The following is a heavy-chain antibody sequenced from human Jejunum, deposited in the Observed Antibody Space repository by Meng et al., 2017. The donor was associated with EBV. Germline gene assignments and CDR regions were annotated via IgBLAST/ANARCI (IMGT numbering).Heavy chain of an antibody. V-gene: IGHV4-4*02. J-gene: IGHJ4*02. Sequence: QVQLQESGPRLVQPSGTLSLTCTVSGGSINSKNWWHWVRQAPGKGLEWIGEIDHSGSTHYNPSLKSRVTISLGTSMNQFSLELTSPTAADTAVYYCARDSQYLARGYFDYWGQGALVTVSS. CDR2: IDHSGST. CDR1: GGSINSKNW. D-gene: IGHD2/OR15-2a*01. CDR3: ARDSQYLARGYFDY.